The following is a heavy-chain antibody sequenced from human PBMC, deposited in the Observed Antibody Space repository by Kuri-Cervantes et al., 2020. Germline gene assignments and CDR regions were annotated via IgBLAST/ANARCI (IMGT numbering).Heavy chain of an antibody. J-gene: IGHJ6*02. V-gene: IGHV1-2*02. Sequence: ASLKVSCKASGYTFTGYYMHCVRQAPGQGLEWMGWINPNSGGTDYAQKFQGRVTMTRDTSISTAYMELSRLRCDDTAVYYCARGYYGSGSYSIFYYYGLDVWGQGTTVTVSS. CDR2: INPNSGGT. CDR3: ARGYYGSGSYSIFYYYGLDV. CDR1: GYTFTGYY. D-gene: IGHD3-10*01.